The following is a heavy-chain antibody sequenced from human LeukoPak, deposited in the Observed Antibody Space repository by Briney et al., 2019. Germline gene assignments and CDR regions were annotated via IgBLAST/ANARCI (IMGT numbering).Heavy chain of an antibody. CDR2: IIGSGVSA. Sequence: KSGRSLRLSCAASGFTFSTYAMSWVRQAPGKGLEWVSAIIGSGVSAYYADSVKGRFTISRDNSKNTLNLQMNSLRAEDTAVYYCAKGSAAAGTIYTFDIWGQGTMVTVSS. CDR3: AKGSAAAGTIYTFDI. J-gene: IGHJ3*02. D-gene: IGHD6-13*01. V-gene: IGHV3-23*01. CDR1: GFTFSTYA.